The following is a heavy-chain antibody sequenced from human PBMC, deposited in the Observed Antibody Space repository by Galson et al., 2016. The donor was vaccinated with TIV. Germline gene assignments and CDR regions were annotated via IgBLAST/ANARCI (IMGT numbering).Heavy chain of an antibody. CDR1: GDTFSSYP. D-gene: IGHD5-18*01. Sequence: SVKVSCKASGDTFSSYPFNWVRQAPGQGLEWVGGFIPLFGTANYAQKFQGRVTISADESTSTLYMEVRSLRSEDTAVYYCAKDRNTAMDTYHYYYGMEVWVQGTTVIVSS. V-gene: IGHV1-69*13. J-gene: IGHJ6*02. CDR2: FIPLFGTA. CDR3: AKDRNTAMDTYHYYYGMEV.